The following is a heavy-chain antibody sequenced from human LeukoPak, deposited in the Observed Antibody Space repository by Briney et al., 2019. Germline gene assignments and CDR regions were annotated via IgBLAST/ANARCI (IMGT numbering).Heavy chain of an antibody. J-gene: IGHJ5*01. V-gene: IGHV4-34*01. CDR1: GGSFSRPF. Sequence: PSETLPLTCAVSGGSFSRPFWSWIRQTPGKGLEWIGEIDHSGRTDYNPSLEGRVTMSVDTSKNQFSLRLTSVTAADTAVYFCARAERRINLARGVFGSHFDSWGQGTLVSVSS. CDR3: ARAERRINLARGVFGSHFDS. CDR2: IDHSGRT. D-gene: IGHD3-10*01.